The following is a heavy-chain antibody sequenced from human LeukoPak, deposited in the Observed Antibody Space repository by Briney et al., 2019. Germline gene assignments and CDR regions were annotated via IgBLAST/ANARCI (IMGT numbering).Heavy chain of an antibody. Sequence: PSETLCLTCAVYGGSFSGYYWSWIRQPPGKGLEWIGEINHSGSTNYNPSLKSRVTISVDTSKNQFSLKLSSVTAADTAVYYCARSWLFIWYDSSGYLDYWGQGTLVTVSS. D-gene: IGHD3-22*01. CDR2: INHSGST. CDR1: GGSFSGYY. V-gene: IGHV4-34*01. J-gene: IGHJ4*02. CDR3: ARSWLFIWYDSSGYLDY.